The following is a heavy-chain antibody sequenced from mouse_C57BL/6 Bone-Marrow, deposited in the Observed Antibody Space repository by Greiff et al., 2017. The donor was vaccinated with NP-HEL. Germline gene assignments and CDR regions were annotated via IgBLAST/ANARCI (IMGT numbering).Heavy chain of an antibody. J-gene: IGHJ2*01. Sequence: AASGTDFSSYWMSWVRRAPGQGLEWLGEINPDSSSINYAQSLQDIFIISRDYAKNTLYLQMSKVRSEDTAHYYCATGTEYYFDYWGQGTTLTVSS. CDR2: INPDSSSI. D-gene: IGHD3-3*01. V-gene: IGHV4-1*01. CDR1: GTDFSSYW. CDR3: ATGTEYYFDY.